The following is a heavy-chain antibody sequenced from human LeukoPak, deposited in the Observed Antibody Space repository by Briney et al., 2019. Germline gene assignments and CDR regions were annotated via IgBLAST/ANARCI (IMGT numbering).Heavy chain of an antibody. J-gene: IGHJ4*02. V-gene: IGHV3-21*01. D-gene: IGHD1-1*01. CDR1: GFTFSSYS. Sequence: GGSLRLSCAASGFTFSSYSMNWVRQAPGKGLEWVSSISSSSSYIYYADSVKGRFTISRDNPKNSLYLQMNSLRAEDTAIYYCARVPGVQLERRYYFDYWGQGTLVTVSS. CDR2: ISSSSSYI. CDR3: ARVPGVQLERRYYFDY.